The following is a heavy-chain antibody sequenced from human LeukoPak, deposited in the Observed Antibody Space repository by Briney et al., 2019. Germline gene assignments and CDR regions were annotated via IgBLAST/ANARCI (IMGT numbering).Heavy chain of an antibody. CDR3: AGEGYSGYACLDY. J-gene: IGHJ4*02. CDR1: GFTFSSYW. D-gene: IGHD5-12*01. Sequence: GGSLRLSCAASGFTFSSYWMSWVRQAPGKGLEWVANIKQDGSEKYYVDSVKGRFTISRDNAKNSLYLQMNSLRGEDTAVYYCAGEGYSGYACLDYWGQGTLVTVSS. V-gene: IGHV3-7*01. CDR2: IKQDGSEK.